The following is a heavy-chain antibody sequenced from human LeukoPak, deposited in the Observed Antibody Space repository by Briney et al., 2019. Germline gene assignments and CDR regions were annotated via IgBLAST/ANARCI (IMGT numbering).Heavy chain of an antibody. V-gene: IGHV3-53*01. Sequence: GGSLRLSCAASGFIVSSNYMSWVRQAPGKGLKWVSVIYSGGSTYYADSVKGRFTISRDNSKNTLYLQMNSLRAEDTAVYYCASRATVTTDRFWFDPWGQGTLVTVSS. CDR3: ASRATVTTDRFWFDP. J-gene: IGHJ5*02. CDR2: IYSGGST. D-gene: IGHD4-11*01. CDR1: GFIVSSNY.